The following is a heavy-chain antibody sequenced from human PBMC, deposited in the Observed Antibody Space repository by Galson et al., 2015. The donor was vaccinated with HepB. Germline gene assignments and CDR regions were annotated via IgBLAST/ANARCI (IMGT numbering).Heavy chain of an antibody. CDR2: INSDGSST. CDR3: ARGDQYYYDSSLDY. V-gene: IGHV3-74*01. CDR1: GFTFSSYW. J-gene: IGHJ4*02. Sequence: LSCAASGFTFSSYWMHWVRQAPGKGLVWVSRINSDGSSTSYADSVKGRFTISRDNAKYTLYLQMNSLRAEDTAVYYCARGDQYYYDSSLDYWGQGTLVTVSS. D-gene: IGHD3-22*01.